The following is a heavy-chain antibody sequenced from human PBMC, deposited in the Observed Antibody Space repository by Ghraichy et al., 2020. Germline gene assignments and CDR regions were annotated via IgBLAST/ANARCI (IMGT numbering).Heavy chain of an antibody. CDR1: GFTFSSYA. J-gene: IGHJ6*03. CDR3: AKDVFFYGDYAYYYMDV. V-gene: IGHV3-23*01. Sequence: GGSLRLSCAASGFTFSSYAMSWVRQAPGKGLEWVSAISGSGGSTYYADSVKGRFTISRDNSKNTLYLQMNSLRAEDTAVYYCAKDVFFYGDYAYYYMDVWGKGTTVTVSS. D-gene: IGHD4-17*01. CDR2: ISGSGGST.